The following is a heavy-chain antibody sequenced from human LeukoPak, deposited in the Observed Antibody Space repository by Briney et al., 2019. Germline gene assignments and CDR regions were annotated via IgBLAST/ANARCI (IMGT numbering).Heavy chain of an antibody. CDR3: ARDGGIGGYSYGYNY. D-gene: IGHD5-18*01. J-gene: IGHJ4*02. Sequence: PGGSLRLSCAASGFTFRDHYMSWIRQAPGRGLEWVSHISSSGSTIKYADSVKGRFTISRDNAKNSLYLQMNSLRAEDTAVYYCARDGGIGGYSYGYNYWGQGTLVTVSS. V-gene: IGHV3-11*04. CDR2: ISSSGSTI. CDR1: GFTFRDHY.